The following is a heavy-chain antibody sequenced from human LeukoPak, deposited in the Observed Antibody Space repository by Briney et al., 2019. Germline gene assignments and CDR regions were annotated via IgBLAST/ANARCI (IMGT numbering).Heavy chain of an antibody. J-gene: IGHJ4*02. V-gene: IGHV3-9*01. CDR1: GFTFDDYA. D-gene: IGHD3-16*02. Sequence: GGSLRLSCAASGFTFDDYAMHWVRQAPGKGPEWVSGISWNSGRIAYADSVKGRFTISRDNAKNSLYLQMNSLRTEDTAFYYCAKGITFGGVIVPDFDYWGQGTLVTVSS. CDR3: AKGITFGGVIVPDFDY. CDR2: ISWNSGRI.